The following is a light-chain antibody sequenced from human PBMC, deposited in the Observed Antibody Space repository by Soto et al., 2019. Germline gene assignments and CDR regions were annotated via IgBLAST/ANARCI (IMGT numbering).Light chain of an antibody. Sequence: EIVLTQSPGALSLSLGERATLSCRASQSVKSSYLAWYRQKPGQTPRLLIYDASTRATGIPDRFSGSGSGKVFTLTSSGLEPEDFAVYSCQQYASSPQTFGQGTKVEF. CDR1: QSVKSSY. CDR3: QQYASSPQT. J-gene: IGKJ1*01. CDR2: DAS. V-gene: IGKV3-20*01.